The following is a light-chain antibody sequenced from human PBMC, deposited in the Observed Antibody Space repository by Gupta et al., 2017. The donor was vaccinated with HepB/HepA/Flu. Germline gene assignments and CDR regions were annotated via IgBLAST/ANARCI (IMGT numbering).Light chain of an antibody. Sequence: DVVMTQSPLSLPVTPGEPASISCRSSQSLLHSNGYNYLDWYLQKPGQSPQLLIYLGSNRASGVPDRFSGSGLGTNFTLKISRVEAEDVGVYYSMQALQTPLTFGGGTKVEIK. CDR3: MQALQTPLT. CDR2: LGS. J-gene: IGKJ4*01. V-gene: IGKV2-28*01. CDR1: QSLLHSNGYNY.